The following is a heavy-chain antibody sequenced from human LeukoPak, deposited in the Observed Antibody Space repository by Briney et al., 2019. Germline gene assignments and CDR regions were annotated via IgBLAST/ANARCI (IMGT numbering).Heavy chain of an antibody. CDR1: GYSITSGFY. V-gene: IGHV4-38-2*02. CDR2: IYHSGRT. CDR3: ARTTEAHSWRTRYYDYYMDV. Sequence: SETLSLTCTVSGYSITSGFYWGWIRQPPGKGLEWIGSIYHSGRTYYNPSLKSRVTISVDTSKNQFSLKLSSVTAADTAVYYCARTTEAHSWRTRYYDYYMDVWGKGTTVTVSS. D-gene: IGHD6-13*01. J-gene: IGHJ6*03.